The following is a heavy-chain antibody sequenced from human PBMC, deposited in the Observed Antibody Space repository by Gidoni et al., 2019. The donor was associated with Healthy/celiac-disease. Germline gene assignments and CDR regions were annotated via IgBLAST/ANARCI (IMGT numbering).Heavy chain of an antibody. J-gene: IGHJ6*02. D-gene: IGHD2-15*01. CDR2: ISAYNGNT. V-gene: IGHV1-18*01. Sequence: QVQLVQSGAEVKKPGASVKVSCKASGYTFTSYGISWVRQAPGQGLEWMGWISAYNGNTNYAQKLQGRVTMTTDTSTSTAYMELRSLRSDETAVYYCARDGDIVVVVTFYGMDVWGQGTTVTVSS. CDR3: ARDGDIVVVVTFYGMDV. CDR1: GYTFTSYG.